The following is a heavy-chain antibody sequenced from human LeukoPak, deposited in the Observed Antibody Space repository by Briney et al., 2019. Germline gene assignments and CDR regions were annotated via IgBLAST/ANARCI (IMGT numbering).Heavy chain of an antibody. CDR1: GYTFTGYY. J-gene: IGHJ3*02. D-gene: IGHD3-3*01. Sequence: GASVKVSCKASGYTFTGYYMHWVRQAPGQGLEWMGWINPNSGGTNYAQKFQGRVTMTRDTSISTAYMELSRLRSDDTAVYYCARDVVSNYDFWSARDAFDIWGQGTMVTVSS. V-gene: IGHV1-2*02. CDR3: ARDVVSNYDFWSARDAFDI. CDR2: INPNSGGT.